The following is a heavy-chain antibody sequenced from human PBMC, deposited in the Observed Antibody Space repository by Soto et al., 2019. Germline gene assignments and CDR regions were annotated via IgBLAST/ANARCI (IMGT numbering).Heavy chain of an antibody. D-gene: IGHD1-20*01. Sequence: QVQLQESGPGLVKPSGTLSLTCAVSGGSITNTNWWSWVRQPPGKGLEWIGEIYYSGQTKHNPAPXXRXXITVDTYKNQGSLSLTSVTAEDTAVYYSARTNSDNCGRLDPGGEATLVTVSS. CDR3: ARTNSDNCGRLDP. CDR1: GGSITNTNW. CDR2: IYYSGQT. J-gene: IGHJ5*02. V-gene: IGHV4-4*02.